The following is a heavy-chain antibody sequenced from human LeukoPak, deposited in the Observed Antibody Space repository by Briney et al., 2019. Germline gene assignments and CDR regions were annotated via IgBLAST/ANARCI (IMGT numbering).Heavy chain of an antibody. Sequence: GGSLRLSCAASGFTFSSYAMSWVRQAPGKGLEWVSAISGSGGSTYYADSVKGRFTISRDNAKNSLFLQMNSLRAEDTAVYYCVTAPTRTYSVYWGQGTLVTVSS. CDR2: ISGSGGST. CDR1: GFTFSSYA. V-gene: IGHV3-23*01. J-gene: IGHJ4*02. CDR3: VTAPTRTYSVY. D-gene: IGHD2-15*01.